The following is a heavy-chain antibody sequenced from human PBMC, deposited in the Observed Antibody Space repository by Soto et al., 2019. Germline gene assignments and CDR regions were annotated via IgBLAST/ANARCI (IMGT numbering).Heavy chain of an antibody. CDR3: AKSRYSSSWNWFDP. CDR1: GFTFSSYG. CDR2: ISYDGSNK. Sequence: QVQLVESGGGVVQPGRSLRLSCAASGFTFSSYGMHWVRQAPGKGLEWVAVISYDGSNKYYADSVKGRFTISRDNSKNTLYLLMNSLRAEDTAVYYCAKSRYSSSWNWFDPCGQGPLVTVSS. D-gene: IGHD6-13*01. J-gene: IGHJ5*02. V-gene: IGHV3-30*18.